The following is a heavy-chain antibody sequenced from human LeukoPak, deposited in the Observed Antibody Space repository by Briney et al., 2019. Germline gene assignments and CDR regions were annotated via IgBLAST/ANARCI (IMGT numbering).Heavy chain of an antibody. Sequence: GGSLRLSCAASGFAFSDCAMSWVRQAPGKGLEWVSPVTNSGNTTYYADSVKGRFTISKDNAKSTLHLQPNSLRDEETDIYFCASHRNFGANFAIDYWGQGTLVTVSS. V-gene: IGHV3-23*01. CDR1: GFAFSDCA. CDR3: ASHRNFGANFAIDY. J-gene: IGHJ4*02. D-gene: IGHD4/OR15-4a*01. CDR2: VTNSGNTT.